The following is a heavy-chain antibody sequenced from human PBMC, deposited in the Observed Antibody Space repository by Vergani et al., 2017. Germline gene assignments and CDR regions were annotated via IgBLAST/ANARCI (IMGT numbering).Heavy chain of an antibody. CDR1: GGSFTSYH. Sequence: QVQLQQWGGGLLKPSETLSLTCVVHGGSFTSYHWTWIRQSPGEGLEWVGDIYHTGRPYYNPSLKSRLTMSVDKSRNQFSLTLNSVTATDTAIYFCARVKTETNGHLYYYYFMDVWGQGTAVTVS. CDR3: ARVKTETNGHLYYYYFMDV. D-gene: IGHD2-8*01. CDR2: IYHTGRP. J-gene: IGHJ6*03. V-gene: IGHV4-34*01.